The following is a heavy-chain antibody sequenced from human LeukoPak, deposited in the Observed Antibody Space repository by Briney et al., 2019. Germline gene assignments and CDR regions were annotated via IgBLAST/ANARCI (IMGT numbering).Heavy chain of an antibody. J-gene: IGHJ4*02. CDR3: AKGSSSSRPYYFDY. CDR2: ISSSGGST. D-gene: IGHD6-6*01. V-gene: IGHV3-23*01. CDR1: GFTFSSYA. Sequence: PGGSLRLSCAASGFTFSSYAMSWVRQAPGKGLEWVSAISSSGGSTYYADSVKGRFTISRDNSKNTLYMQVNSLRVEDTAVYYCAKGSSSSRPYYFDYWGQGTLVTVSS.